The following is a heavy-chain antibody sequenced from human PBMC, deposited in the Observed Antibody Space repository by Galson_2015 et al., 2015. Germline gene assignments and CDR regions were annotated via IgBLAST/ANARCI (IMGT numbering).Heavy chain of an antibody. CDR1: GDTFTSYS. J-gene: IGHJ4*02. V-gene: IGHV1-46*01. CDR3: ARGSYSSTWYLDY. D-gene: IGHD6-13*01. Sequence: SVKVSCKASGDTFTSYSLHWVRQAPGQGLEWMGINNSSGSSTNSAQKFQGRVTMTRDTSTSTVYMELSSLRSEDTAVYYCARGSYSSTWYLDYWGQGTLVTVSS. CDR2: NNSSGSST.